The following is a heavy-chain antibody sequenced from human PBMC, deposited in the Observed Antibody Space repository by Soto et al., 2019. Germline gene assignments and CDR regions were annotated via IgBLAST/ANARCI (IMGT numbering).Heavy chain of an antibody. D-gene: IGHD5-12*01. CDR1: GFTFSSYS. Sequence: PGGSLRLSCAASGFTFSSYSMNWVRQAPGKGLEWVSSISSSSSYIYYADSVKGRFTISRDNAKNSLYLQMNSLRAEDTAVYYCANPSETDIVATNDFDSWGQGTLVTVSS. CDR3: ANPSETDIVATNDFDS. J-gene: IGHJ4*02. V-gene: IGHV3-21*04. CDR2: ISSSSSYI.